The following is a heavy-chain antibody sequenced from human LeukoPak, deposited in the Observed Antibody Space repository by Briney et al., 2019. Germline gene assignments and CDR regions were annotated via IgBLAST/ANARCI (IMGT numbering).Heavy chain of an antibody. Sequence: PGRSLRLSCAASGFTFSSYGMNWVRQAPGKGLEWVAVISYNGSNTYYADSVKGRFTISRDNSKNNLYLQMTSVKAEDTAVYYCAKEGYYYDSSGYNFYYGMDVWGQGTTVTVSS. CDR1: GFTFSSYG. J-gene: IGHJ6*02. CDR2: ISYNGSNT. D-gene: IGHD3-22*01. CDR3: AKEGYYYDSSGYNFYYGMDV. V-gene: IGHV3-30*18.